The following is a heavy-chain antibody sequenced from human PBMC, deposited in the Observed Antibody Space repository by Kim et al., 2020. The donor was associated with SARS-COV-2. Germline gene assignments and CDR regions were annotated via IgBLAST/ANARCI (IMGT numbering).Heavy chain of an antibody. CDR2: ISYDGSNK. Sequence: GGSLRLSCAASGFTFSSYGMHWVRQAPGKGLEWVAVISYDGSNKYYADSVKGRFTISRDNSKNTLYLQMNSLRAEDTAVYYCARECYDSSGYYPYWYFDLWGRGTLVTVSS. J-gene: IGHJ2*01. CDR1: GFTFSSYG. CDR3: ARECYDSSGYYPYWYFDL. V-gene: IGHV3-33*05. D-gene: IGHD3-22*01.